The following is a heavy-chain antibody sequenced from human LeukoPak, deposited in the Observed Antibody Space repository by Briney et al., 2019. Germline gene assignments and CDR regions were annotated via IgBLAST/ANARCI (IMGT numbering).Heavy chain of an antibody. J-gene: IGHJ6*03. CDR3: AKDRGHCINGVCHNYYYMDV. V-gene: IGHV3-23*01. CDR1: GFTFSSYA. D-gene: IGHD2-8*01. CDR2: ISGSGGST. Sequence: GGSLRLSCAASGFTFSSYAMSWVRQAPRKGLEWVSAISGSGGSTYYADSVKGRFTISRDNSKNTLYLEMNSLRAEDTAVYYCAKDRGHCINGVCHNYYYMDVWGKGTTVTVSS.